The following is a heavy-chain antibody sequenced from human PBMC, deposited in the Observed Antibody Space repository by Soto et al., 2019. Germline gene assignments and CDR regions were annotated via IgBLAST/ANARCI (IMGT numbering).Heavy chain of an antibody. D-gene: IGHD2-8*01. CDR2: INHSGST. CDR1: GGSFSGYY. Sequence: QVQLQQWGAGLLKPWETLSLTCAVYGGSFSGYYWSWIRQPPGKGLEWIGEINHSGSTNYNPSLKSRVTISVDTSKNQFSLKLSSVTAADTAVYYCARGRRRYCTNGVCFGFDYWGQGTLVTVSS. V-gene: IGHV4-34*01. CDR3: ARGRRRYCTNGVCFGFDY. J-gene: IGHJ4*02.